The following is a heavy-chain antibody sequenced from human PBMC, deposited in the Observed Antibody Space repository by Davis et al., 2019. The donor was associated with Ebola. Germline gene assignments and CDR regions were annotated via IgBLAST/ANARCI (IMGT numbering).Heavy chain of an antibody. Sequence: ASVKVSCKASGYTFTSYGINWVRQATGQGLEWMGWMNPNSGNTGYAQKFQGRVTITRNTSISTAYMELSSLRSEDTAVYYCARAHRSSSWYYWSRARDYYYYYMDVWGKGTTVTVSS. CDR1: GYTFTSYG. CDR2: MNPNSGNT. CDR3: ARAHRSSSWYYWSRARDYYYYYMDV. J-gene: IGHJ6*03. V-gene: IGHV1-8*03. D-gene: IGHD6-13*01.